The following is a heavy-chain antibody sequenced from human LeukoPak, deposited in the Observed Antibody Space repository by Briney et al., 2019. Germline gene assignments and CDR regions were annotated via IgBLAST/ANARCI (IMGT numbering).Heavy chain of an antibody. CDR2: IHTSGST. Sequence: SQTLSLTCTVSGGSISSDNNYWSWIRQPAGKGLEWIGRIHTSGSTNHNPSLNSRVTISIDTSKNQFSLKLSSVTAADTAVYYCARTSGTSFDYWGQGTLVTVSS. D-gene: IGHD1-14*01. V-gene: IGHV4-61*02. CDR1: GGSISSDNNY. J-gene: IGHJ4*02. CDR3: ARTSGTSFDY.